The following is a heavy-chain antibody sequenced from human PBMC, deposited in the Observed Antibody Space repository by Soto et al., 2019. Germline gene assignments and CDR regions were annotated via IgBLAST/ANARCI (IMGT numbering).Heavy chain of an antibody. CDR1: GSTFSSSA. Sequence: QVQLVQSGAEMKEPGSSVKVSCKTSGSTFSSSAISWLRQAPGQGLEWMGGIIPLFRTPDYEQKFQGRVTIAADESTSTAYMELSSLRSEDTAVYYCARDNDRLQLGGNYYYILDVWGQGTTITVSS. CDR3: ARDNDRLQLGGNYYYILDV. CDR2: IIPLFRTP. J-gene: IGHJ6*02. D-gene: IGHD4-4*01. V-gene: IGHV1-69*12.